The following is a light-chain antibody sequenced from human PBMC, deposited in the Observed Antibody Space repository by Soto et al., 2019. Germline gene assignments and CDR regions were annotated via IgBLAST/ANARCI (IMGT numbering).Light chain of an antibody. CDR1: SSDIGGYNY. CDR2: EVS. Sequence: QSALTQPASVSGSPGQSITISCTGTSSDIGGYNYVSWYQQHPGKVPKLMIYEVSNRPSGVSNRFSASKSGNTASLTISGLQAEDEADYYCSSYTSSSTLVFGGGTKLTVL. V-gene: IGLV2-14*01. CDR3: SSYTSSSTLV. J-gene: IGLJ3*02.